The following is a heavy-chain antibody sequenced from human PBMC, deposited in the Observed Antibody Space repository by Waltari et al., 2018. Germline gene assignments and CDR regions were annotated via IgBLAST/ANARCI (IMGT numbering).Heavy chain of an antibody. CDR2: MNPNSGNT. Sequence: QVQLVQSGAEVKKPGSSVKVSCKASGGTFSSYAISWVRQATGQGLEWMGWMNPNSGNTGYAQKFQGRVTMTRNTSISTAYMELSSLRSEDTAVYYCARNGGGSFYYYYYMDVWGKGTTVTVSS. J-gene: IGHJ6*03. CDR1: GGTFSSYA. V-gene: IGHV1-8*02. D-gene: IGHD3-16*01. CDR3: ARNGGGSFYYYYYMDV.